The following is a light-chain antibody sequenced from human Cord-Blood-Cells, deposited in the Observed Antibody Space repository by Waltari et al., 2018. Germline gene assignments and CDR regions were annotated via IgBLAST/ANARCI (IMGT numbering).Light chain of an antibody. V-gene: IGKV3-15*01. J-gene: IGKJ1*01. Sequence: EIVMTQSPATLSGSPGKRATLSCRATQSVSSNLAWYQQKPGQSPRLLIYGASTRATGIPARFSGSGSGTEFTLTISSLQSEDFAVYYCQQYNNWPRTFGQGTKVEIK. CDR2: GAS. CDR3: QQYNNWPRT. CDR1: QSVSSN.